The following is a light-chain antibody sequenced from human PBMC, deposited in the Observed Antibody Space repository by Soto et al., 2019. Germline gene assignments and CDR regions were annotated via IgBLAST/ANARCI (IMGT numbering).Light chain of an antibody. CDR2: TTS. CDR1: QSISRW. Sequence: DIHLTQSPSTLSASVGDRITITCRASQSISRWLAWYQQKPGKAPKHLIYTTSSLESGVPSRFSDSGSGTEFTLSLSRQQADDFATCYCQHYKDYALTFGQGTKVAIK. V-gene: IGKV1-5*03. CDR3: QHYKDYALT. J-gene: IGKJ1*01.